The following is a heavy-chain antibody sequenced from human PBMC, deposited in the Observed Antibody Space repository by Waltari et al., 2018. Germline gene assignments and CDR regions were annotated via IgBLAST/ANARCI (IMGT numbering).Heavy chain of an antibody. CDR2: IRREPYNYAT. Sequence: EVQVVESGGGLVQPGGLLKLPCATSAFSFLGPSIHCVRQTSGKGLEWVGRIRREPYNYATAYSASVKGRFTISRDDSKNTAFLQMNSLMTEDTAVYYCSGGEVTGTDFWGQGTLVTVSS. J-gene: IGHJ4*02. D-gene: IGHD6-19*01. CDR1: AFSFLGPS. V-gene: IGHV3-73*01. CDR3: SGGEVTGTDF.